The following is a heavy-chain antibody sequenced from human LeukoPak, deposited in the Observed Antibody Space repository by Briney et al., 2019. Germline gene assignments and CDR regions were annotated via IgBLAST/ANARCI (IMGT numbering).Heavy chain of an antibody. J-gene: IGHJ4*02. CDR1: GYSFADYW. CDR2: IFPRDTIL. D-gene: IGHD4-17*01. Sequence: GESLKISCKGSGYSFADYWVGWVRQVPGKGLEWMGIIFPRDTILLYSPSFQGQVTISVDTSISTAYLQWGSLEASDTAMYYCASARHGDYVWDYWGQGTLVTVSS. CDR3: ASARHGDYVWDY. V-gene: IGHV5-51*01.